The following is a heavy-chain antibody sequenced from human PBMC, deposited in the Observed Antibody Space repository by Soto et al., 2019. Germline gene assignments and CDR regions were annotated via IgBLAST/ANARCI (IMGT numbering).Heavy chain of an antibody. J-gene: IGHJ4*02. CDR1: GFIFSDSA. V-gene: IGHV3-73*01. CDR2: VAEKTGSYAT. D-gene: IGHD2-2*01. CDR3: AKFGVPCSSTSCYAVVDLDY. Sequence: GGSLRLSCATSGFIFSDSAVHWVRQASGKGLEWVGRVAEKTGSYATTYGASVKGRFTISRDESKRTAYLQMNSLKIEDTAVYYCAKFGVPCSSTSCYAVVDLDYWGQGTLVTVSS.